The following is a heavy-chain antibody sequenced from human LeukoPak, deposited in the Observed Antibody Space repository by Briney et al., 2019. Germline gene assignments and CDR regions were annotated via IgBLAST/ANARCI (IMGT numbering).Heavy chain of an antibody. V-gene: IGHV3-74*01. Sequence: GGSLRLSCAASGFTLSSFWMQWVRHTPEKGLVWVSRVNNDGSDTNYADSVKGRFTISRDNAKNTLYLQMNSLRAEDTAVYYCARDYYGIDYWGQGTLVTVSS. D-gene: IGHD3-22*01. CDR3: ARDYYGIDY. CDR1: GFTLSSFW. CDR2: VNNDGSDT. J-gene: IGHJ4*02.